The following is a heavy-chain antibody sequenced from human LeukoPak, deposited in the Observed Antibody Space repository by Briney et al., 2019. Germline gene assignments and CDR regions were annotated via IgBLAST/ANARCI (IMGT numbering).Heavy chain of an antibody. J-gene: IGHJ4*02. CDR2: INSDGSST. V-gene: IGHV3-74*01. CDR1: GFTFSSYW. D-gene: IGHD6-19*01. CDR3: AKEPLIYSSGWYLDY. Sequence: PGGSLRLSCAASGFTFSSYWMHWVRQAPGKGLVWVSRINSDGSSTSYADSVKGRFTISRDNAKNTLYLQMNSLRAEDTAVYYCAKEPLIYSSGWYLDYWGQGTLVTVSS.